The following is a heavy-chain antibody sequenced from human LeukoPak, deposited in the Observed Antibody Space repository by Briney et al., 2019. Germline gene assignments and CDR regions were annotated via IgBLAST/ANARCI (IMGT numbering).Heavy chain of an antibody. D-gene: IGHD1-26*01. CDR2: INHSGST. J-gene: IGHJ6*03. V-gene: IGHV4-34*01. CDR3: AKEGGGGYLYYYYYYMDV. Sequence: SETLSLTCAVYGGSFSGYYWSWIRQPPGKGLEWIGEINHSGSTNYNPSLKSRVTISVDTSKNQFSLKLSSVTAADTAVYYCAKEGGGGYLYYYYYYMDVWGKGTTVTVSS. CDR1: GGSFSGYY.